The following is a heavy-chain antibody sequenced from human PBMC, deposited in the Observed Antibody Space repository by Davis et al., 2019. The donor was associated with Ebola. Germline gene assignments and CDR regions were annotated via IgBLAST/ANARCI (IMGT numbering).Heavy chain of an antibody. J-gene: IGHJ4*02. V-gene: IGHV3-74*01. CDR3: ARAYSNYDGGFDY. D-gene: IGHD4-11*01. CDR2: INSDGSST. CDR1: GFTFSGSA. Sequence: HTGGSLRLSCAASGFTFSGSAMHWVRQAPGKGLVWVSRINSDGSSTSYADSVKGRFTISRHNSKNTLYLQMNSLRAEDTAVYYCARAYSNYDGGFDYWGQGTLVTVSS.